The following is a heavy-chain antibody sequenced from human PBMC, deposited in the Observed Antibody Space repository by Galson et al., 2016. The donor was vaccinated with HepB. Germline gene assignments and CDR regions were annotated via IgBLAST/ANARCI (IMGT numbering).Heavy chain of an antibody. CDR2: IYYSGRT. J-gene: IGHJ6*02. D-gene: IGHD6-19*01. CDR1: GASISGYY. V-gene: IGHV4-59*01. CDR3: ARDDSGVWYGFHYGMDV. Sequence: SETLSLTCTVSGASISGYYLSWIRQPPGKGLEWIGYIYYSGRTNYNPSLKSRVTISVDTSKNQFSLKLSSVTAADTAVYYCARDDSGVWYGFHYGMDVWGQGTTVTVSS.